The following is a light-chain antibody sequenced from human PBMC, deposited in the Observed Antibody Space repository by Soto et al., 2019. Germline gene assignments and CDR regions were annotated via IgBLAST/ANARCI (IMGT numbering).Light chain of an antibody. CDR1: ISDIGAYNY. CDR2: EVS. V-gene: IGLV2-14*01. CDR3: SSYTTSNTVV. Sequence: QSALTQPASVSGSPGQSITISCTGTISDIGAYNYVSWYQQHPGKAPQLMIFEVSNRPSGVSNRFSAAKSGNTASLTISGLQAEDEADYYCSSYTTSNTVVFGGGTKLTVL. J-gene: IGLJ2*01.